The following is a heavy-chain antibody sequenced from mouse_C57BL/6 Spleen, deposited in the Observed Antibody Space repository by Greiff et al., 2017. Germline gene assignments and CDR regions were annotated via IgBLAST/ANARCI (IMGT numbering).Heavy chain of an antibody. D-gene: IGHD2-3*01. CDR3: AHYDGFTGFAY. CDR1: GYTFTGYW. Sequence: VQLQQSGAELMKPGASVKLSCKATGYTFTGYWIEWVKQRPGHGLEWIGEIYPGSGSTNYTEKFKGKATFTADTSSNTAYMQLSSLTTEDSAVYYCAHYDGFTGFAYWGQGTLVTVSA. CDR2: IYPGSGST. J-gene: IGHJ3*01. V-gene: IGHV1-9*01.